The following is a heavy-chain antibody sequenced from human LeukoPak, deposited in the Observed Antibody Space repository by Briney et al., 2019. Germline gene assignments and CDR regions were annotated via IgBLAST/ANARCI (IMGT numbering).Heavy chain of an antibody. Sequence: SVKVSCKASGGTFSSYAISWVRQAPGQGLEWMGGIIPIFGTANYAQKFQGRVTITADESTSTAYQELRSLRSEDTAVYYCARVGIWGPMYYFDYWGQGTLVTVSS. V-gene: IGHV1-69*13. J-gene: IGHJ4*02. CDR2: IIPIFGTA. CDR3: ARVGIWGPMYYFDY. CDR1: GGTFSSYA. D-gene: IGHD7-27*01.